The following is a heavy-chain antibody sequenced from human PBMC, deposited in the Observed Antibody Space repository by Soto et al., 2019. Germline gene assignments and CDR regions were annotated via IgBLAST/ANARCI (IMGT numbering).Heavy chain of an antibody. V-gene: IGHV3-48*02. CDR1: GFTFSSYS. CDR3: ARDLGGGWRWYYFDY. Sequence: EVQLVESGGGLVQPGGSLRLSCAASGFTFSSYSMNWVRQAPGKGLEWVSYISSSSSTIYYADSVKGRFTISRDNAKNSLYLQMNSLRDEDTAVYYCARDLGGGWRWYYFDYWGPGTLVTVSS. J-gene: IGHJ4*02. D-gene: IGHD6-19*01. CDR2: ISSSSSTI.